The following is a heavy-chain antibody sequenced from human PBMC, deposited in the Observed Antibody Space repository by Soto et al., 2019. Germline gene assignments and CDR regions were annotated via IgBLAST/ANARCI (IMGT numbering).Heavy chain of an antibody. CDR2: ITYDGANQ. CDR3: ARAPSGSYPEFDY. D-gene: IGHD1-26*01. Sequence: LRLSCAASGFIFRSYTMHWVRQAPGKGLEWVGVITYDGANQYYADSVKGRFTISRDNSRNTLSLQLNSLRPDDTAVYYCARAPSGSYPEFDYWGQGALVTVSS. V-gene: IGHV3-30-3*01. J-gene: IGHJ4*02. CDR1: GFIFRSYT.